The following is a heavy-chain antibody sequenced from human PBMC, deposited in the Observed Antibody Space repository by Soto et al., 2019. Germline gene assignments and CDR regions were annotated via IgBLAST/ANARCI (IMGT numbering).Heavy chain of an antibody. V-gene: IGHV3-33*01. D-gene: IGHD1-26*01. CDR3: AGGRGSYVTLYYYGMDV. CDR1: GFTFSSYG. J-gene: IGHJ6*02. Sequence: QVQLVESGGGVVQPGRSLRLSCAASGFTFSSYGMHWVRQAPGKGLEWVAVIWYDGSNKYYADSVKGRFTISRDNSKNTLYLQMSSLRAEDTAVYYCAGGRGSYVTLYYYGMDVWGQGTTVTVSS. CDR2: IWYDGSNK.